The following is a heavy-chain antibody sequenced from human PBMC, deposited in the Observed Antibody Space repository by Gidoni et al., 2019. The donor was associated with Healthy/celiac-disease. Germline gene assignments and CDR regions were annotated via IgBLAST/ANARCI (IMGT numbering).Heavy chain of an antibody. J-gene: IGHJ4*02. CDR2: IYYSGST. CDR3: ARHYDFWSGFDY. Sequence: QLQLQESGPGLVKPSETLSLTCTVSGGSISSSSYYLAWIRQPPGKGLEWVGSIYYSGSTYYNPSLKSLLTISVDTSQNQFSLKLSSVTAADTAVYYCARHYDFWSGFDYWGQGTLVTVSS. D-gene: IGHD3-3*01. V-gene: IGHV4-39*01. CDR1: GGSISSSSYY.